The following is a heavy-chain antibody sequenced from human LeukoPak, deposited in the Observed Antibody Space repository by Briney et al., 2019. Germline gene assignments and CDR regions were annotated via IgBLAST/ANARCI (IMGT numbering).Heavy chain of an antibody. CDR3: ARQHISWGEYYFDY. CDR2: IYPGDSDI. J-gene: IGHJ4*02. D-gene: IGHD3-16*01. CDR1: GYSFTSYW. V-gene: IGHV5-51*01. Sequence: GESLKISCQGSGYSFTSYWIAWVRQMPGKGLEWMGIIYPGDSDIRYSPSFQGQVTISADKSISTAYLQWSSLKTSDTAMYYCARQHISWGEYYFDYWGQGSQVTVSS.